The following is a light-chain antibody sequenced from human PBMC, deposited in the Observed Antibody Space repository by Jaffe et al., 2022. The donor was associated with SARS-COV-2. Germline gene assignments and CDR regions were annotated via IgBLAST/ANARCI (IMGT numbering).Light chain of an antibody. CDR1: QNIGTW. CDR3: QYYFSFSRG. Sequence: DIQMTQSPATLSASIGDRVTITCRASQNIGTWLAWYQQKPGKAPKLLIYKASTLETGVPMRFSGSGSGTEFTLTISTLQPDDFATYYCQYYFSFSRGFGGGTKVEIE. V-gene: IGKV1-5*03. J-gene: IGKJ4*01. CDR2: KAS.